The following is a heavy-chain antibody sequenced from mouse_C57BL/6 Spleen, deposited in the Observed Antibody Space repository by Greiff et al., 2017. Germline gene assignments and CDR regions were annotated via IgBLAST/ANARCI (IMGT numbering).Heavy chain of an antibody. D-gene: IGHD2-3*01. J-gene: IGHJ4*01. CDR1: GYTFTSYG. V-gene: IGHV1-81*01. CDR2: IYPRSGNT. CDR3: ARGRWLLNAMDY. Sequence: VQRVESGAELARPGASVKLSCKASGYTFTSYGISWVKQRTGQGLEWIGEIYPRSGNTYYNEKFKGKATLTADKSSSTAYMELRSLTSEDSAVYFCARGRWLLNAMDYWGQGTSVTVSS.